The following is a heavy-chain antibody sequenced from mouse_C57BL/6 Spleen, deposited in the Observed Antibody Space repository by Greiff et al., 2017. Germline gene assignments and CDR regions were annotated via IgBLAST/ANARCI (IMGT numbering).Heavy chain of an antibody. J-gene: IGHJ3*01. D-gene: IGHD4-1*01. CDR1: GFTFSSYA. Sequence: VQVVESGEGLVKPGGSLKLSCAASGFTFSSYAMSWVRQTPEKRLEWVAYISSGGDYIYYADTVKGRFTISRDNARNTLYLQMSSLKSEDTAMYYCTREATGPAWFAYWGQGTLVTVSA. V-gene: IGHV5-9-1*02. CDR2: ISSGGDYI. CDR3: TREATGPAWFAY.